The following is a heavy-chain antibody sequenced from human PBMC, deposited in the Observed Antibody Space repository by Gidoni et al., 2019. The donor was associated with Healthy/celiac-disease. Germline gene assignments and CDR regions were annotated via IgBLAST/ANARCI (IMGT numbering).Heavy chain of an antibody. Sequence: QVQLQESGPGLVKPSETLSLTCTVSGGSISSYYWSWIRQPPGKGLEWIGYIYYSGSTNYNPSLKSRVTISVDTSKNQFSLKLSSVTAADTAVYYCASMPILVLRDLVGELSPITNYFDYWGQGTLVTVSS. CDR3: ASMPILVLRDLVGELSPITNYFDY. V-gene: IGHV4-59*01. D-gene: IGHD3-16*02. CDR1: GGSISSYY. J-gene: IGHJ4*02. CDR2: IYYSGST.